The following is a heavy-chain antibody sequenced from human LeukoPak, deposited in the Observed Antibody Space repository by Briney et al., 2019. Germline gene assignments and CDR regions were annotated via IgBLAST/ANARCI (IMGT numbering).Heavy chain of an antibody. J-gene: IGHJ5*02. V-gene: IGHV4-39*01. CDR1: GGSISSSSYY. D-gene: IGHD1-26*01. CDR3: ARIHSGSYPWWFDP. Sequence: PSETLSLTCTVSGGSISSSSYYWGWIRQPPGKGLEWIGSIYYSGSTYYNPSLKSRVIISVDTSKNQFSLKLSSVTAADTAVYYCARIHSGSYPWWFDPWGQGTLVTVSS. CDR2: IYYSGST.